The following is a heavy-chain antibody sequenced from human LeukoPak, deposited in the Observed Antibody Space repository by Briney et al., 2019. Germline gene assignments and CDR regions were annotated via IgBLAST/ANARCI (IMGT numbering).Heavy chain of an antibody. V-gene: IGHV3-30*02. CDR3: AKPWNYYVSSGYWDFDS. D-gene: IGHD3-22*01. CDR1: GFTFSSYG. Sequence: GGSLRLSCAASGFTFSSYGMHWVRQAPGKGLEGVAFIRYDGSNKYYADSVKGRFTISRDNSKNTLYLQMNSLRAEDTAVYYCAKPWNYYVSSGYWDFDSWGQGTLVTVSS. CDR2: IRYDGSNK. J-gene: IGHJ4*02.